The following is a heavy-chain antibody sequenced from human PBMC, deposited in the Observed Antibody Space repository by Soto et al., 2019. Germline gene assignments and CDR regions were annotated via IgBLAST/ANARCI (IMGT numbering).Heavy chain of an antibody. D-gene: IGHD3-9*01. V-gene: IGHV1-69*13. J-gene: IGHJ3*02. Sequence: ASVKVSCKASGGTFSSYAISWVRQAPGQGLVWLGGIIPIFGTANYAQKFQGRVTITADESTSTAYMELSSLRSEDTAVYYCARDRMDYDILTGYYTNDAFDIWGQGTMVTVSS. CDR2: IIPIFGTA. CDR3: ARDRMDYDILTGYYTNDAFDI. CDR1: GGTFSSYA.